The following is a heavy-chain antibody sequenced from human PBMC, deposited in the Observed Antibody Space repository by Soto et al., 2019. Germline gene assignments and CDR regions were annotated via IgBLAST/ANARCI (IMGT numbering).Heavy chain of an antibody. D-gene: IGHD6-19*01. CDR3: AREGSGWWDYFDY. CDR2: IKQDGSEK. Sequence: AGSLRLSCAASGFTFSSYWMSWVRQAPGKGLEWVANIKQDGSEKYYVDSVKGRFTISRDNAKNSLYLQMNSLRAEDTAVYYCAREGSGWWDYFDYWGQGTLVTVSS. V-gene: IGHV3-7*03. J-gene: IGHJ4*02. CDR1: GFTFSSYW.